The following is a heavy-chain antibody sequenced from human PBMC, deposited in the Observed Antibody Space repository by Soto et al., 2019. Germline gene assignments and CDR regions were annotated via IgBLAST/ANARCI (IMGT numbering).Heavy chain of an antibody. CDR1: GFSLDTSGVG. V-gene: IGHV2-5*02. Sequence: QITLKESGPTLVKPTQTLTLTCTFSGFSLDTSGVGVAWIRQPPGKALEWLTLISLDDDKRYSPSLRSRLTITKDTSENRVVLTMTNMDPVDTATYYCSHMESRVASYGLDVWGQGTTVTVSS. CDR3: SHMESRVASYGLDV. CDR2: ISLDDDK. J-gene: IGHJ6*02. D-gene: IGHD3-3*01.